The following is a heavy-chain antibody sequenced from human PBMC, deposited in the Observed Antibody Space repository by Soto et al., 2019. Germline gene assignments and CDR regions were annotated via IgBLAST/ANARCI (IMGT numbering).Heavy chain of an antibody. CDR3: AREPYYYDSSGYPGYFDY. V-gene: IGHV3-48*03. CDR1: GFTFSSYE. CDR2: ISSSGDTI. Sequence: GGSLRLSCAASGFTFSSYEMNWVRQAPGKGLEWVSYISSSGDTIYSADSVKGRFTISRDNAKNSLYLQMNSLRVEDTAVYYCAREPYYYDSSGYPGYFDYWGQGTLVTV. D-gene: IGHD3-22*01. J-gene: IGHJ4*02.